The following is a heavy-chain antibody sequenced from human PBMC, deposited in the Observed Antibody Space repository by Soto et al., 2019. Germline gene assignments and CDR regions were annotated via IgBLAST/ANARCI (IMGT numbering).Heavy chain of an antibody. CDR2: IIPIFGTA. CDR1: GGTFSSYA. J-gene: IGHJ6*02. V-gene: IGHV1-69*13. CDR3: AREGIVVVTATYYYYYGMDV. Sequence: SVKVSCKASGGTFSSYAISWVRQAPGQGLEWMGGIIPIFGTANYAQKFQGRVTITADESTSTAYMELSSLRSEDTAVYYCAREGIVVVTATYYYYYGMDVWGQGTTLTVSS. D-gene: IGHD2-21*02.